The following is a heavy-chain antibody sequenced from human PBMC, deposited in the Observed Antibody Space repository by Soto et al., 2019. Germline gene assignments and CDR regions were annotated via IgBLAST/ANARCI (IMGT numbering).Heavy chain of an antibody. J-gene: IGHJ4*02. Sequence: GVLRLSCAASGFTLSSYWMHWVRQVPGQGLVWVSRINTDGSATNYADSVKGRFTMSRDNARNTMSLQMNSLRAEDTAVYYCVRGYSDYWGQGTLVTVSS. V-gene: IGHV3-74*01. CDR2: INTDGSAT. CDR3: VRGYSDY. CDR1: GFTLSSYW. D-gene: IGHD5-12*01.